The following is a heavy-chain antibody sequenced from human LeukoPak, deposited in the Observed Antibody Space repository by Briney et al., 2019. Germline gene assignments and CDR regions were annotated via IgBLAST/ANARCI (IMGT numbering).Heavy chain of an antibody. CDR3: ARDLLLGYCSGGSCSD. D-gene: IGHD2-15*01. CDR1: GGSFSGYY. Sequence: SETLSLTWAVYGGSFSGYYWSWIRQPPGKGLEWIGEINHSGSTNYNPSLKSRVTISVDTSKNQFSLKLSSVTAADTAVYYCARDLLLGYCSGGSCSDWGQGTLVTVSS. J-gene: IGHJ4*02. CDR2: INHSGST. V-gene: IGHV4-34*01.